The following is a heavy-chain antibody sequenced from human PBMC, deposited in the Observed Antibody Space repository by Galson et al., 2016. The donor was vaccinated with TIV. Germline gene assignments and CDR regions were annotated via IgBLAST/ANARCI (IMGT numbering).Heavy chain of an antibody. J-gene: IGHJ3*01. D-gene: IGHD4-17*01. CDR1: GFTVNAYH. CDR2: IYSGGDT. V-gene: IGHV3-53*01. Sequence: SLRLSCAVSGFTVNAYHMSWVRQAPGKGLEWVSVIYSGGDTYYSDSVKGRFTISRDNSKNTVHLQMNSLRVEDTGVSYCARKDSSVHGDLRGAFDVWGQGTKVIVSS. CDR3: ARKDSSVHGDLRGAFDV.